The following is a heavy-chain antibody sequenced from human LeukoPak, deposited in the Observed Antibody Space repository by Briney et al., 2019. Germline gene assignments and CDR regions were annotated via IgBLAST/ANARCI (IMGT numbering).Heavy chain of an antibody. V-gene: IGHV1-69*04. CDR3: ARDSNSLFDY. CDR2: IIPIFGIA. J-gene: IGHJ4*02. Sequence: SVKVSCKASGGTFSSYAISWVRQAPGQGLEWIGRIIPIFGIANYAQKFQGRVTITADKSTSTAYMELSSLRSEDTAVYYCARDSNSLFDYWGQGTLVTVSS. D-gene: IGHD5-24*01. CDR1: GGTFSSYA.